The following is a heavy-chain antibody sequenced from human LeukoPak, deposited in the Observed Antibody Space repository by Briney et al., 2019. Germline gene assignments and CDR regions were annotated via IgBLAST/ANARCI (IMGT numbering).Heavy chain of an antibody. D-gene: IGHD5-24*01. CDR3: ARDAHRDGYIDY. CDR1: GFTVSSNY. V-gene: IGHV3-53*01. J-gene: IGHJ4*02. Sequence: GGSLRLSCAASGFTVSSNYMTWVRQVPGKGLEWVSVIYFDDEAYYADSVKGRFTISRDNSKNTLFLQVNRLTDEDTAVYFCARDAHRDGYIDYWGQGTLVTVSS. CDR2: IYFDDEA.